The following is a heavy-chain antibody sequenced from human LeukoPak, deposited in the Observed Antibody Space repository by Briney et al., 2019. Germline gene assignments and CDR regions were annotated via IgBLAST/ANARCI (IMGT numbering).Heavy chain of an antibody. CDR1: GYGFTIYW. D-gene: IGHD2/OR15-2a*01. Sequence: GESLKISCRGAGYGFTIYWIAWVRQTPTKGLEWMATIFPGDSGTRYSPSFQGQVTISADSSISTAYLQWSSLKVSDTATYYCARGIIGYFYYMDVRGEGTTVIVSS. CDR2: IFPGDSGT. CDR3: ARGIIGYFYYMDV. J-gene: IGHJ6*03. V-gene: IGHV5-51*01.